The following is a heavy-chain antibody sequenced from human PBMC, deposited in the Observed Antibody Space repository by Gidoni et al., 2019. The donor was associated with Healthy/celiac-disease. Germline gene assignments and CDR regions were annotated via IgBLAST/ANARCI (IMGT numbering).Heavy chain of an antibody. CDR1: GFTFSSYS. J-gene: IGHJ4*02. D-gene: IGHD1-26*01. CDR2: ISSSSSYI. Sequence: EVQLVESGGGLVKPGGSLRLSCAASGFTFSSYSMNWVRQAPGKGLEWVSSISSSSSYIYYADSVKGRFTISRDNAKNSLYLQMNSLRAEDTAVYYCARDQKEMATIFYYFDYWGQGTLVTVSS. CDR3: ARDQKEMATIFYYFDY. V-gene: IGHV3-21*01.